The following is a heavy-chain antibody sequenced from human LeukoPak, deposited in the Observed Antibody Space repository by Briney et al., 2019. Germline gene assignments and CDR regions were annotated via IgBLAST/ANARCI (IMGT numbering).Heavy chain of an antibody. CDR3: ARDDTYYDILTGYYPHHFDY. CDR1: GFTFSSYS. V-gene: IGHV3-21*01. J-gene: IGHJ4*02. Sequence: GGSLRLSCAASGFTFSSYSMNWVRQAPGKGLEWVSSISSSSSYIYYADSVKGRFTISRDNAKNSLYLQMNSLRAEDTAVYYCARDDTYYDILTGYYPHHFDYWGQGTLVTVSS. D-gene: IGHD3-9*01. CDR2: ISSSSSYI.